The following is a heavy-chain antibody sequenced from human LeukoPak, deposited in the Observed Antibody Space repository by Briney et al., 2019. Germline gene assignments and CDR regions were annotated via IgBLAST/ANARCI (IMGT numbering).Heavy chain of an antibody. CDR1: GGSFSGYY. Sequence: SETLSLTCAVYGGSFSGYYWSWIRQPPGKGLEWIGEINHSGSTNYNPSLKSRVTISVDTSKNQFSLKLSSVTAADTAVYYCARRAPVVVVPAAIRPNNWFEPWGQGTLVTVSS. D-gene: IGHD2-2*01. CDR2: INHSGST. CDR3: ARRAPVVVVPAAIRPNNWFEP. V-gene: IGHV4-34*01. J-gene: IGHJ5*02.